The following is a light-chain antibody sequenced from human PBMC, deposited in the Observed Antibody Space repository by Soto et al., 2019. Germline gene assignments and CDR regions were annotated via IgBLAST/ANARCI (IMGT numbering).Light chain of an antibody. CDR3: SSYAGSDTL. J-gene: IGLJ2*01. CDR1: TSDVGTYNL. CDR2: EVT. Sequence: QSALTQPASVSGSPGQSITISCTGTTSDVGTYNLVSWYQQSSGKAPKLIIYEVTKRPSGVSNRFSGSKFGNTASLTVSGLQAEDEADYYCSSYAGSDTLFGRGTKLTVL. V-gene: IGLV2-23*02.